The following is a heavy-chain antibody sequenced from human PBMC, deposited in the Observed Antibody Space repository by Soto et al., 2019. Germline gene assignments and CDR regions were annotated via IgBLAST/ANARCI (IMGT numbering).Heavy chain of an antibody. Sequence: QVQLVESGGGVVQPGRSLRLSCAASGFTFSSYGMHWVRQAPGKGLEWVAVISYDGSNKYYADSVKGRFTISRDNSKNTLYLQMNSLRAEDTAVYYCARSRITMLRGVVINYYGMDVWGQGTTVTVSS. D-gene: IGHD3-10*01. V-gene: IGHV3-30*03. CDR2: ISYDGSNK. CDR3: ARSRITMLRGVVINYYGMDV. CDR1: GFTFSSYG. J-gene: IGHJ6*02.